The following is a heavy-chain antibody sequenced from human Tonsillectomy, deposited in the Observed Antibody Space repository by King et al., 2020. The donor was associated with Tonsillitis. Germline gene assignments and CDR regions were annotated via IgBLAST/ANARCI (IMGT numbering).Heavy chain of an antibody. V-gene: IGHV4-38-2*01. D-gene: IGHD6-19*01. CDR1: GYYISSGYY. CDR2: IYHSGST. J-gene: IGHJ4*02. Sequence: VQLQESGPGLVKPSETLSLTCAVSGYYISSGYYWGWIRQPPGTGLEWIGSIYHSGSTYYNPSLKSRVTISVDTSKNQFSLKLSSVTAADTAVYYCARGEAVSDFDYWGQGTLVTVSS. CDR3: ARGEAVSDFDY.